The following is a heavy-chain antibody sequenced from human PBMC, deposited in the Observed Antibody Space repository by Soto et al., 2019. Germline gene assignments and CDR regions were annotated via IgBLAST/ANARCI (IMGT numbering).Heavy chain of an antibody. CDR2: INHSGRV. Sequence: SETLSLTCAVYGGSFSGHSWNWIRQSPGKGLEWIGDINHSGRVNYSPSLKSRGTISLDTSKNKFSLTLSAVTAADTARYSCSRRSYYAYDYYRIDPRAKGALVSVSS. CDR3: SRRSYYAYDYYRIDP. CDR1: GGSFSGHS. V-gene: IGHV4-34*01. J-gene: IGHJ5*01. D-gene: IGHD3-16*01.